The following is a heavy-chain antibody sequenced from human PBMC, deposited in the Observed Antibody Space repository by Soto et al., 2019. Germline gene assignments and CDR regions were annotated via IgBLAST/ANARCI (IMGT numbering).Heavy chain of an antibody. CDR1: GFTFDDYA. CDR3: AKGPGDYYYGVDV. CDR2: ISWNSGSI. J-gene: IGHJ6*02. D-gene: IGHD7-27*01. V-gene: IGHV3-9*01. Sequence: GGSLRLSCAGSGFTFDDYAMYWVRQAPGKGLEWVSGISWNSGSIGYADSVKGRFTISRDNAKNSLYLQMNSLRGEDTALYYCAKGPGDYYYGVDVWGQGTTGTVSS.